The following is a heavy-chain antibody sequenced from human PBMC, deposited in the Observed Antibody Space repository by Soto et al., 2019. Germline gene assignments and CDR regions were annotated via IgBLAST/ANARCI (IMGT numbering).Heavy chain of an antibody. CDR2: IYYSGST. CDR3: ARGTYCSSTSCYDFLVFDY. D-gene: IGHD2-2*01. Sequence: SETLSLTCTVSGGSISNYYWSWIRQPPGKGLEWIGYIYYSGSTNYNPSLKSRVTISVDTSKNQFSLNLSSVTAADTAVYYCARGTYCSSTSCYDFLVFDYWGRGTLVTVS. J-gene: IGHJ4*02. CDR1: GGSISNYY. V-gene: IGHV4-59*01.